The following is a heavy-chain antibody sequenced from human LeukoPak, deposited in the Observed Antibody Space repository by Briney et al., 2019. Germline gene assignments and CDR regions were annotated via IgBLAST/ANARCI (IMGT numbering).Heavy chain of an antibody. CDR3: SKGGVQYGDWDF. V-gene: IGHV3-74*01. CDR1: GFTFSSFS. D-gene: IGHD4-17*01. CDR2: INRDGSST. Sequence: GGSLRLSCAASGFTFSSFSMNWVRQAPGKGLVWVSHINRDGSSTTYADSVKGRFTISRDNAKNTLYLQMNSLRADDTAVYYCSKGGVQYGDWDFWGQGTLVTVSS. J-gene: IGHJ4*02.